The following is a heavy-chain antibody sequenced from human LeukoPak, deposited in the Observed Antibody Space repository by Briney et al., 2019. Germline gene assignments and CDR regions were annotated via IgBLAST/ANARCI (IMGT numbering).Heavy chain of an antibody. CDR2: INHSGST. CDR1: GFTVSNHF. D-gene: IGHD3-3*01. V-gene: IGHV4-34*01. Sequence: PGGSLRVSCAASGFTVSNHFMSWVRQPPGKGLEWIGEINHSGSTNYNPSLKSRVTISVDTSKNQFSLKLSSVTAADTAVYYCARGDSVLRFLEWSNEPFDYWGQGTLVTVSS. CDR3: ARGDSVLRFLEWSNEPFDY. J-gene: IGHJ4*02.